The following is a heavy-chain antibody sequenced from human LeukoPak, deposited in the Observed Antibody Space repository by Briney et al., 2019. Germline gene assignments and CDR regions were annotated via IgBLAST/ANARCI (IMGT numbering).Heavy chain of an antibody. CDR2: IYTSGST. V-gene: IGHV4-4*07. CDR1: GGSISSYY. D-gene: IGHD3-3*01. CDR3: ARKYTIFGVVTFDY. J-gene: IGHJ4*02. Sequence: SETLSLTCTVSGGSISSYYWSWIRQPAGKGLEWIGRIYTSGSTNYNPSLKSRVTMSVDTSKNQFSLKLSSVTAADTAVYYCARKYTIFGVVTFDYWGQGTLVTVSS.